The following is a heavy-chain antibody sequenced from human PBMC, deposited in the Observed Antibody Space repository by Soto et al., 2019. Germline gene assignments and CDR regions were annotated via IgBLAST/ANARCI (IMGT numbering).Heavy chain of an antibody. V-gene: IGHV3-33*01. CDR1: GFTSSSYG. J-gene: IGHJ6*02. CDR2: IWYDGSNK. Sequence: PGGSLRLSCAASGFTSSSYGMHWVRQAPGKGLEWVAVIWYDGSNKYYADSVKGRFTISRDNSKNTLYLQMNSLRAEDTAVYYCARDQLYYDFWSGYGRPHYYYGMDVWGQGTTVTVSS. D-gene: IGHD3-3*01. CDR3: ARDQLYYDFWSGYGRPHYYYGMDV.